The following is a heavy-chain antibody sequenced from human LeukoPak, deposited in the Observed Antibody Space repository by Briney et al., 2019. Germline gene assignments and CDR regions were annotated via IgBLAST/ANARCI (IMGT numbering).Heavy chain of an antibody. CDR1: GGSISSSSYY. CDR2: FSSGGSA. Sequence: SETLSLTCIVPGGSISSSSYYWAWIRQSPGKGPEWIGTFSSGGSAYYNPSLTSRVSISKDTSDNQFSLRLYSVTAADTAVYYCTRKQTGTMYDVWGQGTQVTVSS. V-gene: IGHV4-39*07. D-gene: IGHD1-7*01. J-gene: IGHJ4*02. CDR3: TRKQTGTMYDV.